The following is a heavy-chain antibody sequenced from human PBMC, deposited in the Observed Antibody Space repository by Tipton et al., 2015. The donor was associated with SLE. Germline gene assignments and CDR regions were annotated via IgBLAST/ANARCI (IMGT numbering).Heavy chain of an antibody. J-gene: IGHJ4*02. CDR2: ISFSGLT. CDR3: ARHKLGFSWSYFDS. CDR1: GGSISGYY. V-gene: IGHV4-59*08. D-gene: IGHD3-3*01. Sequence: TLSLTCTVSGGSISGYYWSWVRQPPGKGVEWIGYISFSGLTNYNPSVRSRVSTSMDTSKNQFSLQMSSVTAADTALYYCARHKLGFSWSYFDSWGQGTLVTVSS.